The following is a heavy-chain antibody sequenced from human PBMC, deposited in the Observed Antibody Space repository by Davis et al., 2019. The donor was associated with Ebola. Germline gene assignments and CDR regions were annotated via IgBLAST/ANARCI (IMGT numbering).Heavy chain of an antibody. Sequence: AASVKVSCKASGYTFTSYGINWVRQAPGQRLEWMGWINAGNGNTKYSQKFQGRVTITRDTSASTAYMELSSLRSEDTAVYYCASNQYCTNGVCYTRAYGMDVWGKGTTVTVSS. CDR3: ASNQYCTNGVCYTRAYGMDV. V-gene: IGHV1-3*01. CDR2: INAGNGNT. D-gene: IGHD2-8*01. J-gene: IGHJ6*04. CDR1: GYTFTSYG.